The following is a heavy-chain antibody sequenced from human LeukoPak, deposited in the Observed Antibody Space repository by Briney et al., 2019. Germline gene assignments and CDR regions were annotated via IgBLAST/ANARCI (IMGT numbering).Heavy chain of an antibody. CDR2: ISSSFSVI. CDR3: ARDPGRGGTAAMDY. J-gene: IGHJ4*02. CDR1: GFTFSSYS. D-gene: IGHD6-13*01. Sequence: GGSLRLSCAASGFTFSSYSMNWVRQAPGKGLEWVSYISSSFSVIHYADSVKGRFTISRDDAKNSLYLQMNSLRAEDTAVYYCARDPGRGGTAAMDYWGQGTPVTVSS. V-gene: IGHV3-48*01.